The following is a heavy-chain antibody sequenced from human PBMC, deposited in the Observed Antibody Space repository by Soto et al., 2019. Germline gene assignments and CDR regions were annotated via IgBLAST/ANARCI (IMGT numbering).Heavy chain of an antibody. V-gene: IGHV1-8*01. CDR2: MKTDSGRT. D-gene: IGHD3-16*01. CDR1: GYTFTNYE. CDR3: TRIMDSSVSDY. J-gene: IGHJ4*02. Sequence: QVQLVQSGAEVKQPGASVKVSCKASGYTFTNYEINWMRQATGQGLEWMGWMKTDSGRTGYAQKFQGRVTMTTNTSIDTAYMELSSLRSDDTAVYYCTRIMDSSVSDYWGQGTLVTVSS.